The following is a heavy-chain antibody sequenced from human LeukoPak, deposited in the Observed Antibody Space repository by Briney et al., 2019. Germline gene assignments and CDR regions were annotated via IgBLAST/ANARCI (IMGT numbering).Heavy chain of an antibody. V-gene: IGHV4-4*02. CDR2: IDRSGST. CDR3: TRNGAYTLES. J-gene: IGHJ5*02. Sequence: SETLSLTCAVSGYSISSGYRWSWVRQPPDKGLEWIGEIDRSGSTNYSPSLKSRVTISVDYSKNQFSLNLNSVTAADTAVYYCTRNGAYTLESWGRGTLVTVSS. CDR1: GYSISSGYR. D-gene: IGHD4-17*01.